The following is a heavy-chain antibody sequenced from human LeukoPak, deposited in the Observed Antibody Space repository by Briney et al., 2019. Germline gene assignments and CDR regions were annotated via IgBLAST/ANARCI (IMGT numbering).Heavy chain of an antibody. CDR1: GYTFTSYG. Sequence: GASVKVSCKASGYTFTSYGISWVRQAPGQGLEWMGWISAYNGNTNYAQKLQGRVTMTADTSTSTAYMELRSLRSDDTAVYYCARDLSQRDFDWLLHPIRFDYWGQGTLVTVSS. J-gene: IGHJ4*02. V-gene: IGHV1-18*01. D-gene: IGHD3-9*01. CDR3: ARDLSQRDFDWLLHPIRFDY. CDR2: ISAYNGNT.